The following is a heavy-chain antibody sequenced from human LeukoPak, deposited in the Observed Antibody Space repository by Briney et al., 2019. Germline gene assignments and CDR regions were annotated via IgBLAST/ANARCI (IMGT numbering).Heavy chain of an antibody. V-gene: IGHV1-58*01. CDR1: GFTFTSSA. CDR2: IVVGSGNT. CDR3: AADPLYSYGLGY. Sequence: SVKVSCKASGFTFTSSAVQWVRQARGQRLEWIGWIVVGSGNTNYAQKFRERVTITRDMSTSTAYMELSSLRSEDTAVYYCAADPLYSYGLGYWGQGTLVTVSS. D-gene: IGHD5-18*01. J-gene: IGHJ4*02.